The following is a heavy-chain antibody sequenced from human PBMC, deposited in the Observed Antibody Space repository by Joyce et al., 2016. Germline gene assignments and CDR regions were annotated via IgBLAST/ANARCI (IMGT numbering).Heavy chain of an antibody. CDR2: SNPDTGDT. CDR1: GYSFSDSY. D-gene: IGHD2-2*01. Sequence: QVNLVQSGAEVKKPGASVKVSCKASGYSFSDSYIHWVRQAPGQGLQWMGRSNPDTGDTSYAQKFQGRVTLTRDTFISTVYMEVSRLRSDDTAVYFCARGPMPPYAFDVWGQGTLVTVST. CDR3: ARGPMPPYAFDV. V-gene: IGHV1-2*06. J-gene: IGHJ3*01.